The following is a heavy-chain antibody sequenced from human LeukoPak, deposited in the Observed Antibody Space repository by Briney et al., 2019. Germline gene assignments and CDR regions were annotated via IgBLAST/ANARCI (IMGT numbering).Heavy chain of an antibody. CDR3: ATLRDLDY. V-gene: IGHV3-53*01. Sequence: GGSLRLSCAASGFIVSDNHMGWVRQAPGKGLEWLSVIYSGGNTFYADSVKGRFTISRGNSKNTLYLQMNSLRAEDTAVYYCATLRDLDYWGQGALVTVSS. J-gene: IGHJ4*02. CDR2: IYSGGNT. CDR1: GFIVSDNH.